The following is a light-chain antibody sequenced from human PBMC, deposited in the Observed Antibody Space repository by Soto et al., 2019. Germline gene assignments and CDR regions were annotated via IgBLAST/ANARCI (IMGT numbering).Light chain of an antibody. J-gene: IGLJ1*01. CDR1: SSNIGAGYD. CDR3: QSYDSSLSGHV. V-gene: IGLV1-40*01. Sequence: QSALTQPPSVPGAPGQRVTISCTGSSSNIGAGYDVHWYQQLPGTAPKLLIYGNSNRPSGVPDRFSGSKSGTSASLAITGLQAEDEADYYCQSYDSSLSGHVFGTGTKVTVL. CDR2: GNS.